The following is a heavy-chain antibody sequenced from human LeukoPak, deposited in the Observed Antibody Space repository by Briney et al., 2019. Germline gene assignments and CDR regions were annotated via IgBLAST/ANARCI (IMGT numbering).Heavy chain of an antibody. Sequence: PSETLSLTCTVSGGSISSGSYYWGWIRQPPGQGLEWIGSIDYSGTTYYNPSLKSRVTISVDTSKNQFSLKLSSVTAADTALYYCARRGQAAGSKGAFDYWGQGTLVTVSS. D-gene: IGHD6-13*01. J-gene: IGHJ4*02. CDR1: GGSISSGSYY. V-gene: IGHV4-39*01. CDR3: ARRGQAAGSKGAFDY. CDR2: IDYSGTT.